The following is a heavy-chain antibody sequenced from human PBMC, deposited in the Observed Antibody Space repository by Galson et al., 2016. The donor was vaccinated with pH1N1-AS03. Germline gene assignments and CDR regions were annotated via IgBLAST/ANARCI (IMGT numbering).Heavy chain of an antibody. J-gene: IGHJ6*02. CDR3: ARPLNYNTGLDV. CDR1: GFSLSTGGMR. CDR2: IDWDDGT. D-gene: IGHD5-24*01. Sequence: PALVTPPQTLTLTCTVSGFSLSTGGMRVSWIRQPPGKALEWLGRIDWDDGTFYSTSLKTRLTISKDTSKNQVVLTMTNMDPVDTGTYYCARPLNYNTGLDVGGPGVTVTVS. V-gene: IGHV2-70*04.